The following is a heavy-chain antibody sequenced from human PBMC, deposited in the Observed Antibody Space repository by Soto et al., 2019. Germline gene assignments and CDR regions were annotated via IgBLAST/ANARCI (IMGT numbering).Heavy chain of an antibody. CDR2: INSDGSST. CDR3: AKRMVVVPAAEYYYYYYGMDV. Sequence: GGSLRLSCAASGFTFSSYWMHWVRQAPGKGLVWVSRINSDGSSTSYADSVKGRFTISRDNAKNTLYLQMNSLRAEDTAVYYCAKRMVVVPAAEYYYYYYGMDVWGQGTTVTVSS. V-gene: IGHV3-74*01. J-gene: IGHJ6*01. D-gene: IGHD2-2*01. CDR1: GFTFSSYW.